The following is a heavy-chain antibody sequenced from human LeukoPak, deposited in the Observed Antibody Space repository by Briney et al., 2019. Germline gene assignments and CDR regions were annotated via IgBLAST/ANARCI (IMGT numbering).Heavy chain of an antibody. CDR1: GFTFSTYG. D-gene: IGHD2-21*01. V-gene: IGHV3-33*08. Sequence: GGSLRLSCTASGFTFSTYGMSWVRQAPGKGLEWVAIIWYDGSNKYYADSVKGRFTISRDTSKNTLYLQMNSLRAEDTAVYYCARFTHGGDFDYWGQGTLVTVSS. J-gene: IGHJ4*02. CDR2: IWYDGSNK. CDR3: ARFTHGGDFDY.